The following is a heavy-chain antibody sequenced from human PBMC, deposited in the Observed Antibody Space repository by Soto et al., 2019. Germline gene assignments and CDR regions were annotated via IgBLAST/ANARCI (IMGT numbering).Heavy chain of an antibody. CDR2: IYSGGNT. J-gene: IGHJ4*02. CDR3: GRTQSEHITIFGVVIPGPFDY. V-gene: IGHV3-66*01. D-gene: IGHD3-3*01. Sequence: GGSLRLSCAVSGFTVSSNYMNWVRQAPGKGLEWVSFIYSGGNTYYADSVKGRFTISRDNSKNTLYLQMNSLRAEDTAVYYCGRTQSEHITIFGVVIPGPFDYWGQGTLVTVSS. CDR1: GFTVSSNY.